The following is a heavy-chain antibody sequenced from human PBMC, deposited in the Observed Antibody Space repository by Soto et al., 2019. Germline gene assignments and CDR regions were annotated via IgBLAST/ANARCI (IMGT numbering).Heavy chain of an antibody. CDR1: EFTFEDYA. CDR3: IRKYYNTLGDY. Sequence: QPRGSLRLCCVLSEFTFEDYAMPWVRQAPGKGLEWVSSISWNHGGIGYADSVRGRFTVSRDNAKSSLYLQMNSLRREDTAFYYCIRKYYNTLGDYWGEGTMVTVSS. V-gene: IGHV3-9*01. CDR2: ISWNHGGI. J-gene: IGHJ4*02. D-gene: IGHD3-9*01.